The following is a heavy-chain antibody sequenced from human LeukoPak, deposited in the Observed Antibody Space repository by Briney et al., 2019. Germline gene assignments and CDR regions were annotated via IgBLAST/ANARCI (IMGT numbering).Heavy chain of an antibody. J-gene: IGHJ4*02. CDR3: AKDPVFDY. V-gene: IGHV3-30*18. Sequence: GGSLRLSCAASGFTFSSYGMHWVRQAPGKGLEWVAVISYDGSNKYYADSVKGRFTIFRDNSKNTLYLQMNSLRAEDTAVYYCAKDPVFDYWGQGTLVTVSS. CDR1: GFTFSSYG. CDR2: ISYDGSNK.